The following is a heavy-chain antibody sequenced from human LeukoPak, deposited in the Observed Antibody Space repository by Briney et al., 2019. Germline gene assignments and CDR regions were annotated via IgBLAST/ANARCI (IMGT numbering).Heavy chain of an antibody. Sequence: GGSLRLSCAASGFTFSSYSMNWVRQAPGKGLEWVSSISSSSYIYYADSVKGRFTISRDNAKNSLYLQMNSLRAEDTAVYYCARDLVVAAATVSYYYYGMDVWGQGTTVTVSS. V-gene: IGHV3-21*01. D-gene: IGHD2-15*01. J-gene: IGHJ6*02. CDR3: ARDLVVAAATVSYYYYGMDV. CDR2: ISSSSYI. CDR1: GFTFSSYS.